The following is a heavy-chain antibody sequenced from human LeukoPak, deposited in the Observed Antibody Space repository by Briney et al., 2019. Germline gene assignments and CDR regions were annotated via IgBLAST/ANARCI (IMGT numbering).Heavy chain of an antibody. CDR3: ARLAYCSNDVCYSHYYYSMDV. D-gene: IGHD2-8*01. V-gene: IGHV5-51*01. Sequence: GESLKISCKGSGYTFSSYWIGWVRQMPGTGLEWMGIIYPDDSDTRYSPSFQGQVTISADKSISTAYLQWRSLKASDTAMYYCARLAYCSNDVCYSHYYYSMDVWGKGTTVTVSS. CDR1: GYTFSSYW. J-gene: IGHJ6*03. CDR2: IYPDDSDT.